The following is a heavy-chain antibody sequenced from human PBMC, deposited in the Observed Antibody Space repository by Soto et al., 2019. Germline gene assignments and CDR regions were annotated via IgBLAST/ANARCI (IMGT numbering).Heavy chain of an antibody. CDR1: GDSVSSNSAA. D-gene: IGHD3-10*02. V-gene: IGHV6-1*01. CDR2: TYYRSKWYN. J-gene: IGHJ4*02. Sequence: PSQTLSLTCAISGDSVSSNSAAWNWIRQSPSRGLEWLGRTYYRSKWYNGYAVSVKSRITINPDTSKNQFSLQLNSVTPEDTAVYYCARSTMSAVVTPPFDYWGQGTLVTVSS. CDR3: ARSTMSAVVTPPFDY.